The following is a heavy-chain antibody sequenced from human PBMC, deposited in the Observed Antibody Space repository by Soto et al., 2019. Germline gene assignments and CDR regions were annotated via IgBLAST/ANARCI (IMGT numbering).Heavy chain of an antibody. Sequence: SLRLSCAASGFTFSSYWMSWVRQAPGKGLEWVANIKQDGSEKYYVDSVKGRFTISRDNAKNSLYLQMNGLRAEDTAVYYCARDSRDSSSGHYWGQGTMVTVSS. CDR3: ARDSRDSSSGHY. J-gene: IGHJ3*01. CDR2: IKQDGSEK. V-gene: IGHV3-7*05. CDR1: GFTFSSYW. D-gene: IGHD6-6*01.